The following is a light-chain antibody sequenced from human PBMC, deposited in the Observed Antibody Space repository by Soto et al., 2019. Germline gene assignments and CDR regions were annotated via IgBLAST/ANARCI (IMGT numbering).Light chain of an antibody. CDR2: AAS. Sequence: DIQMTQSPSSLSASVRDSVTITCRASQNIRNYLNWYQQKPGEAPKLLIYAASRLQSGVPSRFSGSGSGTDFTLTINTLQPEDIATYYCQQSYSTPRFGGGTKVDIK. CDR1: QNIRNY. J-gene: IGKJ4*01. V-gene: IGKV1-39*01. CDR3: QQSYSTPR.